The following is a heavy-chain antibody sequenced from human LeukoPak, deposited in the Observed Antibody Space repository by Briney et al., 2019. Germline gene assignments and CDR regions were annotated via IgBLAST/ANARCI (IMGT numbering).Heavy chain of an antibody. CDR1: SFTFSRYW. Sequence: TGGSLRLSCAASSFTFSRYWMSWVRQAPGEGLEWVANINEGANAKYYVDSVKGRFTISRDNAKNSLYLQMNSLRVEDTAVYYCARVGYNDYDLDYWGQGALVTVSS. J-gene: IGHJ4*02. V-gene: IGHV3-7*02. CDR2: INEGANAK. CDR3: ARVGYNDYDLDY. D-gene: IGHD5-12*01.